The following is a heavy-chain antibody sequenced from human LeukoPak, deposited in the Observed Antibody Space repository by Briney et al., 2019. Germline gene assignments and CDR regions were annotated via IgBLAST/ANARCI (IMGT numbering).Heavy chain of an antibody. D-gene: IGHD1-20*01. CDR1: GFTFSSYA. CDR2: ISCSSDST. Sequence: GGSLRLSCEGSGFTFSSYAMSWVRQAPGKGLEWVSAISCSSDSTCYADSVKGRFTISRDNAKNSLYLQMDSLRVEDAAFYYCARDRQGITRTEWFDPWGQGILVTVSS. CDR3: ARDRQGITRTEWFDP. J-gene: IGHJ5*02. V-gene: IGHV3-23*01.